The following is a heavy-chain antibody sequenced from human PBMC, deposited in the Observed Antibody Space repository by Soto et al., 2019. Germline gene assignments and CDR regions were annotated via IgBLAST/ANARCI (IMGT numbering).Heavy chain of an antibody. D-gene: IGHD6-19*01. J-gene: IGHJ5*02. Sequence: SETLSLTCTVSGGSISSYYWSWIRRPPGKGLEWIGYIYYSGSTNYNPSLKSRVTISVDTSKNQFSLKLSSVTAADTAVYYCARGGIAVAGYNWFDPWGQGTLVTVSS. CDR1: GGSISSYY. CDR3: ARGGIAVAGYNWFDP. CDR2: IYYSGST. V-gene: IGHV4-59*01.